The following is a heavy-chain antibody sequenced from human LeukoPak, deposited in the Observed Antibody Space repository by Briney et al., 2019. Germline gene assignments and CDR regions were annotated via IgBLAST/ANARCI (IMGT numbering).Heavy chain of an antibody. CDR2: IIPIFGTA. CDR3: ASAYDSSGYYYGSEYFQH. J-gene: IGHJ1*01. CDR1: GGTFSIYV. Sequence: ASVKVSCKASGGTFSIYVISWVRQAPGQGLEWMGRIIPIFGTANYAQKFQGRVTITTDESTSTAYMELSSLRSEDTAVYYCASAYDSSGYYYGSEYFQHWGQGTLVTVSS. D-gene: IGHD3-22*01. V-gene: IGHV1-69*05.